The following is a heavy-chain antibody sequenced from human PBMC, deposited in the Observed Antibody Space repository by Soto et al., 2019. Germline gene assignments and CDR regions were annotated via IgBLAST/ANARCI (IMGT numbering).Heavy chain of an antibody. CDR3: AREKTSYGMDV. Sequence: QVQLVQSGDEVKKPGASVKDSCKASGYTFTSYDINWVRQATGQGLEWMGWINPNSGNTGYAQKFQGRVTMTRNTSISTAYMELSSLRSEDTAVHYCAREKTSYGMDVWGQGTTVTVSS. J-gene: IGHJ6*02. CDR2: INPNSGNT. V-gene: IGHV1-8*01. CDR1: GYTFTSYD.